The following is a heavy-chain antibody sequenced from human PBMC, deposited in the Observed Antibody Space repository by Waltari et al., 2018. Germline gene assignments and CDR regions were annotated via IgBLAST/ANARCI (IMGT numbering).Heavy chain of an antibody. Sequence: EVQLVESGGGLVKPGGSLRLSCAASGFTFSSYSMNWVRQAPGKGLEWVSSISSSSSYIYYADAVKGRFTISRDNAKNSLYLKMNSLRAEDTAVYYCARARAYYYYMDVWGKGTTVTVSS. V-gene: IGHV3-21*01. CDR2: ISSSSSYI. CDR3: ARARAYYYYMDV. J-gene: IGHJ6*03. CDR1: GFTFSSYS.